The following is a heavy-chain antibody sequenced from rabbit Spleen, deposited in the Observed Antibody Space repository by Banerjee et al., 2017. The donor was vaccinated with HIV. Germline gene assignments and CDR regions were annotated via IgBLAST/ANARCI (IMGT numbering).Heavy chain of an antibody. V-gene: IGHV1S7*01. CDR3: ARDGVGGSYFAL. CDR1: GFTLSSYY. Sequence: HLKESGGGLVQPGGSLKLSCTASGFTLSSYYMNWVRQAPGKGLEWIGYIDPVFGITYYANWVNGRFSISRENAQNTVFLQMTSLTAADTATYFCARDGVGGSYFALWGQGTLVTVS. CDR2: IDPVFGIT. D-gene: IGHD8-1*01. J-gene: IGHJ3*01.